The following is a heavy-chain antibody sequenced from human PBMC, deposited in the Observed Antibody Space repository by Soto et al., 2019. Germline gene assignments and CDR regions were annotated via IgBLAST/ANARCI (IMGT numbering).Heavy chain of an antibody. V-gene: IGHV3-30-3*01. Sequence: QVQLVESGGGVVQPGRSLRLSCAASGFTCSSYAMHGVRQAPGKGLEWVAVISYDGSNKYYADSVKGRFTISRDNSKNTLYLQMNSLRAEDTAVYYCARDVGSSSFDYYYGMDVWGQGTTVTVSS. J-gene: IGHJ6*02. CDR3: ARDVGSSSFDYYYGMDV. CDR1: GFTCSSYA. D-gene: IGHD6-13*01. CDR2: ISYDGSNK.